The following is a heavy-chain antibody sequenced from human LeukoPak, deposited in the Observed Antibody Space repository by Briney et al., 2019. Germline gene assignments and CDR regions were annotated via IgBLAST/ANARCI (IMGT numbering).Heavy chain of an antibody. D-gene: IGHD3-16*02. J-gene: IGHJ4*02. V-gene: IGHV3-74*01. CDR1: GFSFNIYW. Sequence: GGSLRLSCAASGFSFNIYWMHWVRQAPGKGLVWVSRIDGDGSRTGFADSVKGRFTISRDNAKNTLYLQMNSLRAEDTAVYYCARDFFVWGQGTLVTVSS. CDR2: IDGDGSRT. CDR3: ARDFFV.